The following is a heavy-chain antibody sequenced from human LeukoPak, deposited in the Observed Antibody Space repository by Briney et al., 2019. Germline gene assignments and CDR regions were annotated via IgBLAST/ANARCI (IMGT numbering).Heavy chain of an antibody. CDR3: ARQTGSGLFSLP. V-gene: IGHV4-39*01. Sequence: SETLSLTCAVYGGSFSGYYWGWIRQPPGKGLEWTGSIYFSGGTYYNASLKSRVTISVDTSKNQFSLKLSSVTAADTAVYYCARQTGSGLFSLPGGQGTLVTVSS. CDR2: IYFSGGT. CDR1: GGSFSGYY. D-gene: IGHD3-10*01. J-gene: IGHJ4*02.